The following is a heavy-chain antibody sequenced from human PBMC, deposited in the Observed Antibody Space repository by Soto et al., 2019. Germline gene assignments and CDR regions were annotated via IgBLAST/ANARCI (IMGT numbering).Heavy chain of an antibody. CDR2: ISAYNGNT. V-gene: IGHV1-18*01. D-gene: IGHD2-15*01. Sequence: SLKFAWKVPGDTLTRYGIRRVRQAPGQGLEWMGWISAYNGNTHYAQKLQGRVNMTTDKSTGTAYMELRRLRSDDTAVYYWPRVVGDGAFDIGGQGTMVTVSS. J-gene: IGHJ3*02. CDR3: PRVVGDGAFDI. CDR1: GDTLTRYG.